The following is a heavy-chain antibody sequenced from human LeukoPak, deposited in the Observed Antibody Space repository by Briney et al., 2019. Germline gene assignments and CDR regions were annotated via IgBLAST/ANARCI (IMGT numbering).Heavy chain of an antibody. J-gene: IGHJ4*02. D-gene: IGHD3-22*01. CDR3: ARVSDDSSGYYGY. V-gene: IGHV4-59*01. CDR1: GGSISSYY. CDR2: IYYSGST. Sequence: SSETLSLTCTVSGGSISSYYWSWIRQPPGKGLEWIGYIYYSGSTNYNPSLKSRVTISVDTSKNQFSLKLSSVTAADTAVYYCARVSDDSSGYYGYWGQGTLVTVSS.